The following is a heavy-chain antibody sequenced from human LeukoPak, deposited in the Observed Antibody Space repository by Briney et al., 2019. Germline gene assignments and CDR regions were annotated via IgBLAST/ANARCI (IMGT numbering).Heavy chain of an antibody. V-gene: IGHV4-39*01. J-gene: IGHJ4*02. CDR1: GFSISSSSYY. D-gene: IGHD5-18*01. CDR3: ARRIQLWSYYFDY. CDR2: IYYSGST. Sequence: PSETLSLTCTVSGFSISSSSYYWGWIRQPPGKGLEWIGSIYYSGSTYYNPSLKSRVTISVDTSKNRFSLKLSSVTAADTAVYYCARRIQLWSYYFDYWGQGTLVTVSS.